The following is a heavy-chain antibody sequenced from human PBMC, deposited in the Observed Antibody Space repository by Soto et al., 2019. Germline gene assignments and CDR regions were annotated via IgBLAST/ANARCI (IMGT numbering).Heavy chain of an antibody. CDR2: INPNSGGT. J-gene: IGHJ5*02. D-gene: IGHD2-15*01. Sequence: QVQLVQSGAEVKKHGASVKVSCTASGYTFTGYYMHWVRQAHGQGLEWMGWINPNSGGTNYAQKFKGWFTMTRDASISTDYLELSRLRADGTAVYYCARGPYCSGGSCYLSWCDPWGQGTLVTVSS. CDR3: ARGPYCSGGSCYLSWCDP. V-gene: IGHV1-2*04. CDR1: GYTFTGYY.